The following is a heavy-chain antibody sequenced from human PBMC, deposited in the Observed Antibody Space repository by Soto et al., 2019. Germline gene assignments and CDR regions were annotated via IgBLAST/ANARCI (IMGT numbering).Heavy chain of an antibody. D-gene: IGHD4-4*01. CDR3: ARDHTVTTAWDGMDV. CDR2: IYYSGST. V-gene: IGHV4-30-4*01. CDR1: GGSISSGDYY. Sequence: SETLSLTCTVSGGSISSGDYYWSWIRQPPGKGLEWIGYIYYSGSTYYNPSLKSRVTISVDTSKNQFSLKLSSVTAADTAVYYCARDHTVTTAWDGMDVWGQGTTVT. J-gene: IGHJ6*02.